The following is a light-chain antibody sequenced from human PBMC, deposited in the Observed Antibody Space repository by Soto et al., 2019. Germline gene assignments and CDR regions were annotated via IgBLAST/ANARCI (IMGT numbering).Light chain of an antibody. CDR3: QQRSNWPPVT. CDR1: QSVSRH. Sequence: EVVLTQSPATLSLSPGERATLSCRASQSVSRHLAWYQQKPGQAPRLLILDASDRATGIPARFSGSGSGTNFTFTISSLEPEDFAVYYCQQRSNWPPVTFGGGTKVEIK. J-gene: IGKJ4*01. CDR2: DAS. V-gene: IGKV3-11*01.